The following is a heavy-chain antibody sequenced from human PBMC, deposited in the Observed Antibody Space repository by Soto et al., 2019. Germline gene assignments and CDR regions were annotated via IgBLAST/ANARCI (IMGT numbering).Heavy chain of an antibody. J-gene: IGHJ5*02. CDR3: ARWSGYYTTYSDWFDP. CDR2: IYYSGST. Sequence: PSETLSLTCTVSGGSISSGGYYWSWIRQHPGKGLEWIGYIYYSGSTYYNPSLKSRVTISVDTSKNQFSLKLGSVTAADTAVYYCARWSGYYTTYSDWFDPCGQGTPVTVSS. CDR1: GGSISSGGYY. D-gene: IGHD3-3*01. V-gene: IGHV4-31*03.